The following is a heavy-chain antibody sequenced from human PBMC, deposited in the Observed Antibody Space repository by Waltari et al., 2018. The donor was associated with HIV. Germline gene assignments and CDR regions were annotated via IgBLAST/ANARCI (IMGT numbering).Heavy chain of an antibody. D-gene: IGHD1-26*01. J-gene: IGHJ4*02. Sequence: EVQLVESGGVVVQPGGSLRLSCAVSGFTFDDYTMHWVRQAPGKGLEWVSLISWDGGSTYYAYSVKGRVTISRDNSKNSLYLQMNSLRTEDSALYYCAKDMGSGSYSGFDYWGQGTLVTVSS. CDR2: ISWDGGST. CDR3: AKDMGSGSYSGFDY. V-gene: IGHV3-43*01. CDR1: GFTFDDYT.